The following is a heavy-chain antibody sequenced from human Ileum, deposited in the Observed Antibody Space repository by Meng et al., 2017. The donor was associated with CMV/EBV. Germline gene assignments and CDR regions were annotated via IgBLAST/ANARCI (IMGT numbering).Heavy chain of an antibody. D-gene: IGHD5/OR15-5a*01. J-gene: IGHJ4*02. CDR3: ARPSSTKGLDY. CDR1: GYSFNKFW. CDR2: IFPGDSDT. V-gene: IGHV5-51*01. Sequence: CKVSGYSFNKFWIAWVRHMPGKGLEWMGIIFPGDSDTKYSPSFQGQVTISADKSISTAYLQWRSLKTSDTAMYYCARPSSTKGLDYWGQGTLVTVSS.